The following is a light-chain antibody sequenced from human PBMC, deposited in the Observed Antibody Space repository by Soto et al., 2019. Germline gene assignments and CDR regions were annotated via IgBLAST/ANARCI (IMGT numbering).Light chain of an antibody. Sequence: IVLTQSPGTLSLSPGERSTVSCRASQSVSSDYLAWYQQKPGQAPRLLIYGASSRATGIPDRFSGSGSGTDFALTINRLEPDDFAVYYCQQYGNSPLTFGQGTKGDIK. CDR3: QQYGNSPLT. CDR1: QSVSSDY. J-gene: IGKJ1*01. V-gene: IGKV3-20*01. CDR2: GAS.